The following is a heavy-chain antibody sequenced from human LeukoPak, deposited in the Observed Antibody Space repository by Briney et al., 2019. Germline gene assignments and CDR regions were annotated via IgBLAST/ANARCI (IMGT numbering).Heavy chain of an antibody. Sequence: GGSLRLSCAASGFTFSSYAMSWVRQAPGKGLEWVSAISGSGDSTFYADSVKGRFTISRDNSKNTLYLQMNSLRAEDTAVYYCTRFRIEDPTTQLRYRDWLLSDYWGQGTLVTVSS. J-gene: IGHJ4*02. CDR3: TRFRIEDPTTQLRYRDWLLSDY. CDR2: ISGSGDST. CDR1: GFTFSSYA. D-gene: IGHD3-9*01. V-gene: IGHV3-23*01.